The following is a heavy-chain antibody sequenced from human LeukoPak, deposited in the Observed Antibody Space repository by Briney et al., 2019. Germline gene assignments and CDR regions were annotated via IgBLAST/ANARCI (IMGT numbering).Heavy chain of an antibody. CDR3: AKDRFYYFDY. J-gene: IGHJ4*02. CDR2: ISYDGSNK. CDR1: GFTFSSYG. Sequence: GGSLRLSCAASGFTFSSYGMHWVRQAPGKGLEWVAVISYDGSNKYYADSVKGRFTISRDNSKNTLYLQMNSLRAEDTAVYYCAKDRFYYFDYWGQGTLVTVSS. V-gene: IGHV3-30*18. D-gene: IGHD3-3*01.